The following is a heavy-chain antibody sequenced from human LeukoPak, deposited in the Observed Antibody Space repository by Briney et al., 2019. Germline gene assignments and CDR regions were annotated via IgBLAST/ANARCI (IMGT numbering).Heavy chain of an antibody. V-gene: IGHV1-24*01. CDR2: FDPEDGET. J-gene: IGHJ6*02. Sequence: ASVKVSCKVSGYTLTELSMHWVRQAPGKGLEWMGGFDPEDGETIYAQKFQGRVTMTEDTSTDTAYMELSSLRSEDTAVYYCARAPGTPGHYYYGMDVWGQGTTVTVSS. D-gene: IGHD1-26*01. CDR1: GYTLTELS. CDR3: ARAPGTPGHYYYGMDV.